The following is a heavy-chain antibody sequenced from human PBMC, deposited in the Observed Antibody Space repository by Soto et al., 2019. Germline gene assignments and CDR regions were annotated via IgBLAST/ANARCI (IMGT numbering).Heavy chain of an antibody. J-gene: IGHJ6*02. CDR1: GGTFSSYA. CDR2: IIPIFGTA. D-gene: IGHD2-15*01. CDR3: ARGRAQYSDYYYGMDV. V-gene: IGHV1-69*13. Sequence: SVKVSCKASGGTFSSYAISWVRQAPGQGLEWMGGIIPIFGTANYAQKFQGRVTITADESTSTAYMELSSLRSEDTAVYYCARGRAQYSDYYYGMDVWGQGTTVTVSS.